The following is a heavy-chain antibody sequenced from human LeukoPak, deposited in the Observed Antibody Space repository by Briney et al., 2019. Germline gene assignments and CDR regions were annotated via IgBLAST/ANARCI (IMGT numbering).Heavy chain of an antibody. CDR1: GYSISSGYY. V-gene: IGHV4-38-2*01. J-gene: IGHJ4*02. CDR2: IYHSGST. Sequence: SETLSLTCAVSGYSISSGYYWGWIRQPPGKGLEWIGSIYHSGSTYHNPSLKSRVTISVDTSKNQFSLKLSSVTAADTAVYYCARARDFDYWGQGTLVTVSS. CDR3: ARARDFDY.